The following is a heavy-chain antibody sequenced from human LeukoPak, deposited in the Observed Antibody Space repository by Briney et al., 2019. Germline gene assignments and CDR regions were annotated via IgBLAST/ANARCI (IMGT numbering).Heavy chain of an antibody. Sequence: GGSLRLSCAASGFTFSSYAMSWVRQAPGKGLEWVSAMTGSGGGTYYADSVKGRFTITRDKSKNMVYLKMNSLRAEDTAVYYCAEFMGYCSGGSCYSMDEWGQGTLVTVSS. V-gene: IGHV3-23*01. D-gene: IGHD2-15*01. CDR1: GFTFSSYA. CDR2: MTGSGGGT. CDR3: AEFMGYCSGGSCYSMDE. J-gene: IGHJ4*02.